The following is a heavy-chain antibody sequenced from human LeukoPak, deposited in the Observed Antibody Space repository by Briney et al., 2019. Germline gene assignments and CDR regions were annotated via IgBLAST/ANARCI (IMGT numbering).Heavy chain of an antibody. Sequence: GASVKVSCKASGYTFTSYDINWVRQATGQGLEWMGWMNPNSGNTGYAQKFQGRVTMTRNTSISTAYMELSSLRSEDTAVYYCARSTFSGSYYLFGTTFFGGGNWFDPWGQGTLVTVSS. V-gene: IGHV1-8*01. J-gene: IGHJ5*02. D-gene: IGHD3-10*01. CDR2: MNPNSGNT. CDR1: GYTFTSYD. CDR3: ARSTFSGSYYLFGTTFFGGGNWFDP.